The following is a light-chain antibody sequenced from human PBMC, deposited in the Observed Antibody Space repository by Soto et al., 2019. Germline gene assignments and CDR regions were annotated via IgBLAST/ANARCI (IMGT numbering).Light chain of an antibody. V-gene: IGKV3-15*01. CDR3: QQYNKWPPIT. Sequence: EIVMTQSPATLSVSPGERATLSCRASQSVSSDLAWYQQKPGQAPRLLISGASTRATGIPARFSGSGSGTEFTLLISSLQSADYAVYYCQQYNKWPPITFGQGTRLEIQ. CDR2: GAS. CDR1: QSVSSD. J-gene: IGKJ5*01.